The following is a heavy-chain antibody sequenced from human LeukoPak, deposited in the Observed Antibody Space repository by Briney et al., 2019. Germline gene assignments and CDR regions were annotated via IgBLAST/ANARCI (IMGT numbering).Heavy chain of an antibody. D-gene: IGHD3-10*02. V-gene: IGHV3-21*01. CDR1: GFTFSSYS. CDR2: ISTSSSYI. J-gene: IGHJ6*04. Sequence: GGSLRLSCAASGFTFSSYSMNWVRQAPGKGLEWVSSISTSSSYIYYADSVKGRFTISRDNAKKSLYLQMNSLRAEDTAVYYCAELGITMIGGVWGKGTTVTISS. CDR3: AELGITMIGGV.